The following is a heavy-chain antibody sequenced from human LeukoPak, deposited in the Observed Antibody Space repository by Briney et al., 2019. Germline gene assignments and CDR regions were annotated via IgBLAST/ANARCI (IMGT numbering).Heavy chain of an antibody. CDR2: IIPDSGGT. V-gene: IGHV1-2*02. Sequence: GASVKVSCKASGYTLTEYYIHWVRQAPGQGLEWMGFIIPDSGGTTYQQNFQGRVTMTRDTSISTFYMELSSLRPDDTAVYYCVREKVGDVCDYWGQGTLVTVSS. CDR3: VREKVGDVCDY. CDR1: GYTLTEYY. D-gene: IGHD1-26*01. J-gene: IGHJ4*02.